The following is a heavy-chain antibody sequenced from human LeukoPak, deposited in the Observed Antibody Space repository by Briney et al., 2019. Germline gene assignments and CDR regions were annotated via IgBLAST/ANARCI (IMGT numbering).Heavy chain of an antibody. J-gene: IGHJ4*02. Sequence: GGSQRLSCAASGFTFSSYAMHWVRQAPGKGLEWVAVISYDGSNKYYADSVKGRFTISRDNSKNTLYLQMNSLRAEDTAVYYCARTGAYSGYDQFDYWGQGTLVNVSS. V-gene: IGHV3-30*04. CDR1: GFTFSSYA. CDR3: ARTGAYSGYDQFDY. CDR2: ISYDGSNK. D-gene: IGHD5-12*01.